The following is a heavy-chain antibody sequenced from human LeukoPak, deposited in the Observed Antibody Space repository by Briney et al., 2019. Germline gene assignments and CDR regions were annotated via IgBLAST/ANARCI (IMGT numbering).Heavy chain of an antibody. CDR1: GGAITNYY. D-gene: IGHD2-15*01. V-gene: IGHV4-59*01. CDR3: ARTLWGGPSAWYYYYMDV. J-gene: IGHJ6*03. CDR2: IYYTGST. Sequence: PSETLSLTCGVSGGAITNYYWNWIRQAPGKGLEWLGYIYYTGSTTYNPSVKSRITISLDTSKKQISLKLRSVTAADTAVYYCARTLWGGPSAWYYYYMDVWGKGTTVIVSS.